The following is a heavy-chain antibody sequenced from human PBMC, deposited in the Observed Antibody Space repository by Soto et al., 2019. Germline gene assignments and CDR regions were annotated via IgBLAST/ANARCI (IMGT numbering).Heavy chain of an antibody. J-gene: IGHJ3*02. CDR1: GYTFTSYG. D-gene: IGHD3-22*01. Sequence: QVQLVQSGAEVKKPGASVKVSCKASGYTFTSYGISWVRQAPGQGLEWMGWISAYNGNTNYAQKLQGRVTMTTDTSTSTAYMKLRSLRSDDTAVYYCARDTTPPYYYDSSGSPGGAFDIWGQGTMVTVSS. V-gene: IGHV1-18*01. CDR3: ARDTTPPYYYDSSGSPGGAFDI. CDR2: ISAYNGNT.